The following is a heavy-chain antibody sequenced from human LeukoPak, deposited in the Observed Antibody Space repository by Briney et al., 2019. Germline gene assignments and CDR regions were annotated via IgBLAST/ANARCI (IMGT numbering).Heavy chain of an antibody. CDR3: ARERYYGSGSYYREYFQH. J-gene: IGHJ1*01. D-gene: IGHD3-10*01. CDR2: ISSSSSTI. V-gene: IGHV3-48*01. CDR1: GFTFSSYS. Sequence: PGGSLRLSCAASGFTFSSYSMNWVRQAPGKGLEWVSYISSSSSTIYYADSVKGRSTISRDNAKNSLYLQMNSLRAEDTAVYYCARERYYGSGSYYREYFQHWGQGTLVTVSS.